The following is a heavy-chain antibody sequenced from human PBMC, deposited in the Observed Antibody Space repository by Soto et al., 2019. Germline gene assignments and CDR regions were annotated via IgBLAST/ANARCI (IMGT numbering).Heavy chain of an antibody. Sequence: QVQLVESGGVVVQPGRSLRLSCAASGFTFSSYGMHWVRQAPGKGLEWVAVIWYDGSNKYYADSVKGRFTISRDNSKNTLNLQMNSLRAEDTAVYYCARDLMPKTGTTQVIDYWGQGTLVTVSS. CDR1: GFTFSSYG. CDR2: IWYDGSNK. V-gene: IGHV3-33*01. J-gene: IGHJ4*02. CDR3: ARDLMPKTGTTQVIDY. D-gene: IGHD1-1*01.